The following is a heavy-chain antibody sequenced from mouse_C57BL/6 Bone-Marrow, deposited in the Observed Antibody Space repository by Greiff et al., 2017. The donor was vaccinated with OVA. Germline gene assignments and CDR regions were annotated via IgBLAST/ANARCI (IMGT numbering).Heavy chain of an antibody. J-gene: IGHJ2*01. CDR1: GYTFTSYG. CDR2: IYPRSGNT. D-gene: IGHD1-1*01. Sequence: QVQLQQSGAELARPGASVKLSCKASGYTFTSYGISWVKQRTGQGLEWIGEIYPRSGNTYYNEKFKGKATLTADKSSSTAYMELRGLTSEDSAVYCCARGTTVVAPFDYWGQGTTLTVSS. CDR3: ARGTTVVAPFDY. V-gene: IGHV1-81*01.